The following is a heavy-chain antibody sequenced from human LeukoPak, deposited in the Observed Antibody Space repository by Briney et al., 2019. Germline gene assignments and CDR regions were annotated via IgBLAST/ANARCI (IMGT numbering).Heavy chain of an antibody. CDR3: AKVASSQLVLFWFDP. Sequence: GGSLRLSCAASGFTFSSYAMSWVRQAPGKGLEWVSAISGSGGRTYYADSVKGRFTISRDNSKNTLYLQMNSLRAEDTAVYYCAKVASSQLVLFWFDPWGQGTLVTVSS. J-gene: IGHJ5*02. V-gene: IGHV3-23*01. D-gene: IGHD6-13*01. CDR1: GFTFSSYA. CDR2: ISGSGGRT.